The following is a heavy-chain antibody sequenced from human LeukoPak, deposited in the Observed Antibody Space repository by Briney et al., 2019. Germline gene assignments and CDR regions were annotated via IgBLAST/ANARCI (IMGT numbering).Heavy chain of an antibody. V-gene: IGHV3-23*01. D-gene: IGHD5-18*01. J-gene: IGHJ4*02. CDR2: ISGSGSST. CDR3: AKDVDSGYTYFVVY. CDR1: GFTFRNFA. Sequence: GGSLRLSCAASGFTFRNFAMNWVRQAPGKGLEWVSAISGSGSSTYYADSVKGRFTISRDNSKNTLYLQMNSLRDEDTAAYYCAKDVDSGYTYFVVYWGQGTLVTVSS.